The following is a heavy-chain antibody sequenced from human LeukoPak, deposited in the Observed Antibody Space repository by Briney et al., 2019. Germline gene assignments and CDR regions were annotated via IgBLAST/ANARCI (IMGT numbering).Heavy chain of an antibody. V-gene: IGHV4-31*03. CDR1: GGSISSGGYY. D-gene: IGHD3-10*01. Sequence: SETLSLTCTVSGGSISSGGYYWSWIRQHPGKGLEWIGYIYYSGSTYYNPSLKSRVTISVDTSKNQFSLKLSSVTAADTAVYYCARGEYYGSGSPHFDYWGQGTLVTVSS. CDR3: ARGEYYGSGSPHFDY. CDR2: IYYSGST. J-gene: IGHJ4*02.